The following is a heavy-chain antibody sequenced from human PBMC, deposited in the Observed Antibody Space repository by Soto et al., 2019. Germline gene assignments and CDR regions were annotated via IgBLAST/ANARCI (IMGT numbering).Heavy chain of an antibody. V-gene: IGHV1-18*01. CDR3: AIRRRYGSGSYYWFNYFDP. CDR2: INTHNGNT. J-gene: IGHJ5*02. D-gene: IGHD3-10*01. Sequence: ASVKVSCEACGYTFTTYAISWVRQSHGQGLEWMGWINTHNGNTNYAQKFQGRVTITADESTSTAYMELSSLRSEDTAVYYCAIRRRYGSGSYYWFNYFDPWGQGTPVTVSS. CDR1: GYTFTTYA.